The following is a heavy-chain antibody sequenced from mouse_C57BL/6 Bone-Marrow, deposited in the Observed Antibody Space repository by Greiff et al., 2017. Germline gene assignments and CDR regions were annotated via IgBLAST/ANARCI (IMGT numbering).Heavy chain of an antibody. CDR3: TTFYDGYNY. CDR2: IDPENGDT. J-gene: IGHJ2*01. CDR1: GFNIKDDY. V-gene: IGHV14-4*01. Sequence: VQLQQSGAELVRPGASVKLSCTASGFNIKDDYMHWVKQRPEQGLEWIGWIDPENGDTEYASKFQGKATITADTSSNTAYLQLSSLTSEDTAVYYCTTFYDGYNYWGQGTTLTVSS. D-gene: IGHD2-3*01.